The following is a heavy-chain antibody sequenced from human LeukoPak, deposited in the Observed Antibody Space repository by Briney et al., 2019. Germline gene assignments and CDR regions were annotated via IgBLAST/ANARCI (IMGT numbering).Heavy chain of an antibody. J-gene: IGHJ4*02. CDR3: ARHIQQWLPDY. Sequence: SKTLSLTCTVAGGSISSYYCSWIRQPPGKGLEWIGYIYYIGSTNYNPTLKSRVTMSVDTSKNQVSLKLSSVTAADTAVYYCARHIQQWLPDYWGQGNLVTVSS. CDR1: GGSISSYY. CDR2: IYYIGST. D-gene: IGHD6-19*01. V-gene: IGHV4-59*08.